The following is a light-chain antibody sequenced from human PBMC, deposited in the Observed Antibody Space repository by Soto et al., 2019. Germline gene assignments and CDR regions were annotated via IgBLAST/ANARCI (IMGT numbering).Light chain of an antibody. V-gene: IGLV2-14*01. Sequence: QSVLTQPASVAGAPGQSITISCTGTRRDVGGYNYVSWYQQHPGKAPKLMIYDVSNRPSGVSNRFSGSKSGNTASLTISGLQAEDEADYYCSSYTSSITVVFGGGTKVTVL. J-gene: IGLJ2*01. CDR1: RRDVGGYNY. CDR2: DVS. CDR3: SSYTSSITVV.